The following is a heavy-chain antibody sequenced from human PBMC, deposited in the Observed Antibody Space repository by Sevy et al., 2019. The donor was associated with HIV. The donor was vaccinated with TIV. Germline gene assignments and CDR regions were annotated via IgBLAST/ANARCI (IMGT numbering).Heavy chain of an antibody. CDR1: GFRFSRSG. CDR2: INQDGSEK. V-gene: IGHV3-7*01. CDR3: ARGGCSSTRCYQVGDWFDS. Sequence: GGSLRLSCTASGFRFSRSGMHWVRQAPGKGLEWVANINQDGSEKHYADSVKGRFSISRDNAKNSLYVQMKSLRADDTAVYYCARGGCSSTRCYQVGDWFDSWGQGALVTVSS. D-gene: IGHD2-2*01. J-gene: IGHJ5*01.